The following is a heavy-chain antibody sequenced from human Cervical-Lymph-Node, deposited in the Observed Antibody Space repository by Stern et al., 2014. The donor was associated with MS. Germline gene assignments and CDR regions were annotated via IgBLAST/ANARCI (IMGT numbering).Heavy chain of an antibody. V-gene: IGHV2-5*09. D-gene: IGHD1-14*01. CDR3: ASDVTRSRYGMAV. CDR1: GLSLSTSDVA. Sequence: QVTLKESGPTLVKPTQTLTLTCTFSGLSLSTSDVAVGWIRPPPGKALEWVALLYWDDDKYSCSSLQRRLTITKDTSATQDVHSMTNMDPVDTATYYCASDVTRSRYGMAVWGQGTTVTVSS. CDR2: LYWDDDK. J-gene: IGHJ6*02.